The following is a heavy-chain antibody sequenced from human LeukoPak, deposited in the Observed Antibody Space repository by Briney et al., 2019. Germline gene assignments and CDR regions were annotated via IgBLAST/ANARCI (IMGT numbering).Heavy chain of an antibody. CDR2: INWNGGST. Sequence: PGGSLRLSCAASGFTFDDYGMSWVRQAPGKGLEWVSGINWNGGSTGYAGSVKGRLTISRDNAKNSLYLQMNSLRAEDTALYYCARDTGQWLEFDYWGQGTLVTVSP. D-gene: IGHD6-19*01. J-gene: IGHJ4*02. CDR1: GFTFDDYG. CDR3: ARDTGQWLEFDY. V-gene: IGHV3-20*04.